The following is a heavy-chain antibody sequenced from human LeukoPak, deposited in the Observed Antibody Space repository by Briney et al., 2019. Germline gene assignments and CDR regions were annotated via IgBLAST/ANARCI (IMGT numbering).Heavy chain of an antibody. D-gene: IGHD2-15*01. CDR2: IYYTGNT. V-gene: IGHV4-59*08. CDR3: VRHSRVVAFDY. J-gene: IGHJ4*02. CDR1: GVSISNHY. Sequence: SETLSLTCTVSGVSISNHYSSWIRQPPGKGLEWIGYIYYTGNTNYNPSLKSRVTISEATSKNQVSLELSSVTAADTAVYYCVRHSRVVAFDYWGQGNLVTVSS.